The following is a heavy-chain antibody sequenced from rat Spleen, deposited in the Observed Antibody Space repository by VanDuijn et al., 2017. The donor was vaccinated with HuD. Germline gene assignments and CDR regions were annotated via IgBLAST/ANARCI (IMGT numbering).Heavy chain of an antibody. Sequence: EVQLVESGGGLVQPGNSLKLSCVASGFTFNNYWMTWIRQAPTKGLEWVATISHDGSSTYYRDPEKGRFTISRDNAKSTLYLQMDSLRSEDTATYYCTRLYYSNWFAYWGQGTLVTVSS. CDR2: ISHDGSST. V-gene: IGHV5-29*01. J-gene: IGHJ3*01. CDR1: GFTFNNYW. CDR3: TRLYYSNWFAY. D-gene: IGHD1-1*01.